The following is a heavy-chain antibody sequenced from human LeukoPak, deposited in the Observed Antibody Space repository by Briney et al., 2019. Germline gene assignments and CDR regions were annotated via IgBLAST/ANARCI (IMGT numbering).Heavy chain of an antibody. Sequence: GGSLRLSCAASGFTFSTYWMSWVRQAPGKGLEWVANIKQDGSEKYYVDSVKDRFTISRDNAKNSLYLQMNSLRAEDTAIYYCAKWRRGHYYGSGTELDYWGQGTLVTVSS. D-gene: IGHD3-10*01. V-gene: IGHV3-7*01. J-gene: IGHJ4*02. CDR2: IKQDGSEK. CDR3: AKWRRGHYYGSGTELDY. CDR1: GFTFSTYW.